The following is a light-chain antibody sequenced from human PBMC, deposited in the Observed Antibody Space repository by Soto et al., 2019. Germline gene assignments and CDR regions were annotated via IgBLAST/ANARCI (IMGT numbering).Light chain of an antibody. Sequence: DIVLTQSPGTLSLSRGERATLSCRASQSVRSSHLAWYQQKPGQAPRLLIYGASSRATGIPDRFSGSGSGTDFTLTISRLEPEDFAVYYCQQYDSSPLTFGGGTKVDIK. CDR2: GAS. CDR3: QQYDSSPLT. J-gene: IGKJ4*01. CDR1: QSVRSSH. V-gene: IGKV3-20*01.